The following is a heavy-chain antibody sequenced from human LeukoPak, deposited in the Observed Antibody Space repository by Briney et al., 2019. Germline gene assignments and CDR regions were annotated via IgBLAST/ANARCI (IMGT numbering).Heavy chain of an antibody. J-gene: IGHJ4*02. Sequence: GGSLRLSCAASGFTFSSYSMNWVRQAPGKGLEWVSPISSSSSYIYYADSAKGRCTISRDNAKNFLYLQMNSLRAEDTAVYYCARTYYDILTGYNPYFDYWGQGILVTVSS. D-gene: IGHD3-9*01. CDR1: GFTFSSYS. CDR3: ARTYYDILTGYNPYFDY. V-gene: IGHV3-21*01. CDR2: ISSSSSYI.